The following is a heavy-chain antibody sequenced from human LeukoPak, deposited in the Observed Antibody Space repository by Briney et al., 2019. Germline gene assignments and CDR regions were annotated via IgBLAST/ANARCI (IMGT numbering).Heavy chain of an antibody. CDR1: GFTFTSYA. Sequence: GGSLRLSCAASGFTFTSYAMSWVRQAPGKGLEWVSAISGGGSNTYYADSVKGRFTISRDNSKNTLYLQMNSLRAEDTAVYYCAKEDAAYYDSSDFYYGYLQHWGQGTLVTVSS. CDR2: ISGGGSNT. V-gene: IGHV3-23*01. D-gene: IGHD3-22*01. CDR3: AKEDAAYYDSSDFYYGYLQH. J-gene: IGHJ1*01.